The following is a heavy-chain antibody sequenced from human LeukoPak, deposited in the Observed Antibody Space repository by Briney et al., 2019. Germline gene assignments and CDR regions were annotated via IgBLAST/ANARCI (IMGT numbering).Heavy chain of an antibody. J-gene: IGHJ4*02. CDR1: GVTFSSHA. Sequence: GGSLRLSCAASGVTFSSHAMFWVRKAPGKGLEWVAVISYDGSDKYYADSVKGRFTISRDNSKSTLFLQMNSLRDEDTAVYYCAKDPPCSGGTCYGYFESWGQGTLVTVSS. CDR2: ISYDGSDK. V-gene: IGHV3-30-3*01. CDR3: AKDPPCSGGTCYGYFES. D-gene: IGHD2-15*01.